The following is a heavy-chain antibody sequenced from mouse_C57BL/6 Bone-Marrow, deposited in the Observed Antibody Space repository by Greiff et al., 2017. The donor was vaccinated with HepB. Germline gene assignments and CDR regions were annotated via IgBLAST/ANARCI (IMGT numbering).Heavy chain of an antibody. CDR2: IYPRSGNT. V-gene: IGHV1-81*01. J-gene: IGHJ4*01. D-gene: IGHD1-1*01. CDR3: ATDYAMDY. Sequence: QVQLQQSGAELARPGASVKLSCKASGYTFTSYGISWVKQRTGQGLEWIGEIYPRSGNTYYNEKFKGKATLTADNSSSTADMELRSLTSEDSAVYFCATDYAMDYWGQGTSVTVSS. CDR1: GYTFTSYG.